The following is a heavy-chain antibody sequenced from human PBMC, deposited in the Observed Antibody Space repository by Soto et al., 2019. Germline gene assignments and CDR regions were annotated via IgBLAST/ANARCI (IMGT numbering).Heavy chain of an antibody. CDR3: AKDSGFTDFGAVLHALHI. CDR2: ISALVSTE. Sequence: GGSLRLSCAASGFTFRDFAMSWVRQAPGRGLEWVSTISALVSTEFHADSVRGRFTISRDNSENTLYLQMNSMSDKDTAVYYCAKDSGFTDFGAVLHALHIWGQGTMATV. CDR1: GFTFRDFA. D-gene: IGHD3-3*01. V-gene: IGHV3-23*01. J-gene: IGHJ3*02.